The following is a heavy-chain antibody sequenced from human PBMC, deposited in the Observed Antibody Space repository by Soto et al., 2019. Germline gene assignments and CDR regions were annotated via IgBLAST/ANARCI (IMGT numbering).Heavy chain of an antibody. CDR3: ARDLSGYSYEGPNWFDP. V-gene: IGHV3-23*01. Sequence: GGSLRLSCAASGFTFSSYAMSWVRQAPGKGLEWVSVISGGGSNKYYADSVKGRFTISRDNSKNTLYLQMNSLRAEDTAVYYCARDLSGYSYEGPNWFDPWGQGTLVTVSS. CDR2: ISGGGSNK. D-gene: IGHD5-18*01. J-gene: IGHJ5*02. CDR1: GFTFSSYA.